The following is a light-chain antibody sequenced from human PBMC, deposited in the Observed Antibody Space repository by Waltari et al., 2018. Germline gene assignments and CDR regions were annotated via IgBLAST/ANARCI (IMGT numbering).Light chain of an antibody. V-gene: IGLV1-40*01. CDR3: QSYDSSLSGRPWV. CDR1: SSNIGAGYD. Sequence: QSVLTQPPSVSGAPGQRVTISCTGSSSNIGAGYDVHWYLQLPGTAPKLLIYPNRNRPSGGPDRFSGSKSGTSASLAITGLQPEDEADYYCQSYDSSLSGRPWVFGGGTKLTVL. CDR2: PNR. J-gene: IGLJ3*02.